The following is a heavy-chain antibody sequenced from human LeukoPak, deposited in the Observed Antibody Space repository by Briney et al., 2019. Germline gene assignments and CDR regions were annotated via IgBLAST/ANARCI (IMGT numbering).Heavy chain of an antibody. CDR2: ISAYNGNT. V-gene: IGHV1-18*01. Sequence: ASVKVSCKASGYTFTSYGISWVRQAPGQGLEWMGWISAYNGNTNYAQKLQGRVTTTTDTSTSTAYVELRSLRSDDTAVYYCARVGRAVAGTWYNWFDPWGQGTLVTVSS. J-gene: IGHJ5*02. D-gene: IGHD6-19*01. CDR1: GYTFTSYG. CDR3: ARVGRAVAGTWYNWFDP.